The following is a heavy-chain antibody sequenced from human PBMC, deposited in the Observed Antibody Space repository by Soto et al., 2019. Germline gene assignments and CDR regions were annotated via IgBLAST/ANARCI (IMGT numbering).Heavy chain of an antibody. Sequence: ASVKVSCKASGYNFVAYYMPWVRQAPGQGLEWMGWINPSSGATNFAERFQGRVTMTSDTSLSTFYMEIKSLNSDDTAVYFCAKDRKYGDYGYNFDYWGQGTLVTVSS. D-gene: IGHD2-21*02. CDR1: GYNFVAYY. CDR3: AKDRKYGDYGYNFDY. CDR2: INPSSGAT. V-gene: IGHV1-2*02. J-gene: IGHJ4*02.